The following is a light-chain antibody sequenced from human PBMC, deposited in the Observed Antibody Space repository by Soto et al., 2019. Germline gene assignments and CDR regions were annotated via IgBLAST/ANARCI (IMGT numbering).Light chain of an antibody. CDR2: RNN. CDR3: TTWDDSLNGVV. CDR1: SSNIGRNY. Sequence: QLVLTQPPSASGTPGQRATISCSGSSSNIGRNYVCWYQQLPGAAPKLLIYRNNQRPSGVPDRFSGSLSGTSASLAISELRSEDEADYYCTTWDDSLNGVVFGGGTKLTVL. V-gene: IGLV1-47*01. J-gene: IGLJ2*01.